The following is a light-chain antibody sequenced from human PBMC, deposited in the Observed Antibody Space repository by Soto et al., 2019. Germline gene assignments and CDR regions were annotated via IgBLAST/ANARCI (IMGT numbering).Light chain of an antibody. Sequence: QMTQSPSSLAASVGDRITITCRASQDISSYLAWYQQKAGKVPKLLIYGASTLQSGVPSRFSGSGSASGSGTDFTLTISSLQPEDVATYYCQKYDSAPLTFGGGTKVEIK. CDR2: GAS. J-gene: IGKJ4*01. CDR1: QDISSY. CDR3: QKYDSAPLT. V-gene: IGKV1-27*01.